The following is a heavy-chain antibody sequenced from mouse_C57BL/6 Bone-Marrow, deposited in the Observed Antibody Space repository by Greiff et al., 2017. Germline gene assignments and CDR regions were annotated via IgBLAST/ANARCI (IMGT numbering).Heavy chain of an antibody. Sequence: QVQLQQPGAELVMPGASVKLSCKASGYTFTSYWMHWVKQRPGQGLEWIGEIDPSDSYTNYNQKFKGKSTLTVDKSSSTAYMQLSSLTSEDSAVYYCARRGLYYARDYWGQGTSVTVSS. CDR2: IDPSDSYT. J-gene: IGHJ4*01. V-gene: IGHV1-69*01. D-gene: IGHD3-3*01. CDR3: ARRGLYYARDY. CDR1: GYTFTSYW.